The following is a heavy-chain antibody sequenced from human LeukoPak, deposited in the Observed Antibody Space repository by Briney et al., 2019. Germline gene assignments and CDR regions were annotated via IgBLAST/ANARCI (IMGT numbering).Heavy chain of an antibody. CDR1: GGSISSYY. CDR2: IYTSGST. V-gene: IGHV4-4*09. J-gene: IGHJ6*03. Sequence: PSETLSLTCTVSGGSISSYYWSWIRQPPGKGLEWIGYIYTSGSTNYNPSLKSRATISVDTSKNQFSLKLSSVTAADTAVYYCARCEVDYYYMDVWGKGTTVTVSS. CDR3: ARCEVDYYYMDV. D-gene: IGHD2-2*01.